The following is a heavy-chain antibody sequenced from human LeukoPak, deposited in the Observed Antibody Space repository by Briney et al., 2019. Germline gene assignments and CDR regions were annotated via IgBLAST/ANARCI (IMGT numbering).Heavy chain of an antibody. CDR2: FSGSGGST. CDR3: ARALRYFDWLPDYYYYYMDV. D-gene: IGHD3-9*01. Sequence: GGSLRLSCAASGFTFSSYAMSWVRQAPGKGLEWVSAFSGSGGSTYYADSVKGRFTISRDNAKNSLYLQMNSLRAEDTAVYYCARALRYFDWLPDYYYYYMDVWGKGTTVTVSS. CDR1: GFTFSSYA. J-gene: IGHJ6*03. V-gene: IGHV3-23*01.